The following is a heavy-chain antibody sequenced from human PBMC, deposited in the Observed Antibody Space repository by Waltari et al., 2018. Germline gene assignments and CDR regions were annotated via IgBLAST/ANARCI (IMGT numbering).Heavy chain of an antibody. V-gene: IGHV3-7*01. D-gene: IGHD6-19*01. CDR3: ATSGWYCFDY. Sequence: VRLVESGGGLVQPGGSLRLPCAATGFTLSSFWMNWVGQTPGQGLEWVAGIKQDGSEKYYADSVKGRFTISRDNAKNSLYLQMNSLRAEDTAVYYCATSGWYCFDYWGQGTLVTVSS. CDR2: IKQDGSEK. CDR1: GFTLSSFW. J-gene: IGHJ4*02.